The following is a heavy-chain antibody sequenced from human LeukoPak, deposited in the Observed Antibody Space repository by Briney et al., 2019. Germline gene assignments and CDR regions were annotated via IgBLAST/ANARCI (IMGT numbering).Heavy chain of an antibody. CDR3: AKGSIAVAGPDY. CDR2: ISGSGGAT. V-gene: IGHV3-23*01. D-gene: IGHD6-19*01. J-gene: IGHJ4*02. Sequence: QPGGSLRLSCAASGFTFRSYAMSWVRQAPGKGLEWVSGISGSGGATYYADSVKGRFTISRDNSKNTLYLQMNSLRAEDTAVYYCAKGSIAVAGPDYWGQGTLVTVSS. CDR1: GFTFRSYA.